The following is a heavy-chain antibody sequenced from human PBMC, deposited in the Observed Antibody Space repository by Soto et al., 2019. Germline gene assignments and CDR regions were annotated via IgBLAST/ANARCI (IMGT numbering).Heavy chain of an antibody. J-gene: IGHJ5*02. V-gene: IGHV2-26*04. Sequence: QVTVKESGPVLVKPTETLTLTCTVSGFSLSNAGLGVSWLRQPPGKALEWLAHIFSNDEKSYSTSLKSRLTISKDTSKSQVVLTMTNVDPVDTATYYCASTYSTSWYWFDPWGQGTLVTVSS. CDR1: GFSLSNAGLG. CDR3: ASTYSTSWYWFDP. CDR2: IFSNDEK. D-gene: IGHD6-13*01.